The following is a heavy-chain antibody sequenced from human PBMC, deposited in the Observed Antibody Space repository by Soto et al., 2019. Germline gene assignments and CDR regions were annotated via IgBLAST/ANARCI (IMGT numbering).Heavy chain of an antibody. D-gene: IGHD5-18*01. V-gene: IGHV5-10-1*01. J-gene: IGHJ6*02. Sequence: EVQLVQSGAEVKKPGESLRISCKGSGYSFTSYWISWVRQMPGKGLEWMGRIDPSDSYTNYRPSFQGHVTISADKSISTAYLQWSSLKASDTAMYYCARTSMQSRGYSYGHGGMDVWGQGTTVTVSS. CDR2: IDPSDSYT. CDR3: ARTSMQSRGYSYGHGGMDV. CDR1: GYSFTSYW.